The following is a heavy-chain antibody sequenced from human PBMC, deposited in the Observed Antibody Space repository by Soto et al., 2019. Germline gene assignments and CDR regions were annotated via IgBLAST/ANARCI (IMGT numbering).Heavy chain of an antibody. D-gene: IGHD3-9*01. CDR3: AHVTLLVFDYLLPA. J-gene: IGHJ5*02. Sequence: QITLKEAGPTMVRPTETLTLTCTFSGFSLSTSAAGGLSLSTSGVGVGWIRQPPGRALEWLGIIYWDDDKRYSPSLSNRLTITKDTSKHQVVLTMTNVDPVDTATYYCAHVTLLVFDYLLPAWGQGALVTVSA. CDR2: IYWDDDK. CDR1: GFSLSTSAAGGLSLSTSGVG. V-gene: IGHV2-5*02.